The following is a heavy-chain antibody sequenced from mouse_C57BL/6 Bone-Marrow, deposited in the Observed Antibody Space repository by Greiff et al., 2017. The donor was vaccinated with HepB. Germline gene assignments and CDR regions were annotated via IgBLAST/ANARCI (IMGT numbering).Heavy chain of an antibody. Sequence: QVQLQQPGAELVMPGASVKLSCKASGYTFTSYWMHWVKQRPGQGLEWIGEIDPSDSYTNYNQKFKGKSTLTVDKSSSTAYMQLSSLPSEDSAVYYCAREVDGYYLAWFAYWGQGTLVTVSA. D-gene: IGHD2-3*01. CDR2: IDPSDSYT. CDR3: AREVDGYYLAWFAY. J-gene: IGHJ3*01. V-gene: IGHV1-69*01. CDR1: GYTFTSYW.